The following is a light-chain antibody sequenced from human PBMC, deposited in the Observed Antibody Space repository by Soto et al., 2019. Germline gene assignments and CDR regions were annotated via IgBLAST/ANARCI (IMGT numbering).Light chain of an antibody. J-gene: IGKJ2*01. CDR1: QSISSY. CDR2: VAS. V-gene: IGKV1-39*01. CDR3: QQSYSFPYT. Sequence: DVQMTQSPSSLSASLGERITITCRASQSISSYLTWYQVKPGKAPRLLIYVASSWHTGIPSRFGGSGSGTDFTLTISSLQPEDFATYYCQQSYSFPYTFGQGTKIEIK.